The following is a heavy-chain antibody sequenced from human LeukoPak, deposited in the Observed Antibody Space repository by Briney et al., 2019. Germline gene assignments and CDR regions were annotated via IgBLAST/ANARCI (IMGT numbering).Heavy chain of an antibody. V-gene: IGHV1-18*01. D-gene: IGHD3-22*01. J-gene: IGHJ3*02. CDR3: ARDRWYYDSSGPDAFDI. Sequence: ASVKVSCKASGYTFTSYGISWVRQAPGQGLEWMGWISAYNGNTNYAQKLQGRVTMTTDTSTSTAYMELRSLRSDDTAVYYCARDRWYYDSSGPDAFDIWGQGTMVTVSS. CDR1: GYTFTSYG. CDR2: ISAYNGNT.